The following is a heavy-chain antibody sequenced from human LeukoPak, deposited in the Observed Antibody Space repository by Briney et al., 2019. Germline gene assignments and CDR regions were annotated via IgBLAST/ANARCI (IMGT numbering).Heavy chain of an antibody. J-gene: IGHJ4*02. V-gene: IGHV3-48*01. CDR2: ISSSSTI. Sequence: GGSLRLSCAASGFTFSSYSMNWVRQAPGKGLEWVSYISSSSTIYYADSVKGRFTISRDNAKNSLYLQMNSLRAEDTAVYYCARAGIVGAYFDYWGQGTLVTVSS. D-gene: IGHD1-26*01. CDR3: ARAGIVGAYFDY. CDR1: GFTFSSYS.